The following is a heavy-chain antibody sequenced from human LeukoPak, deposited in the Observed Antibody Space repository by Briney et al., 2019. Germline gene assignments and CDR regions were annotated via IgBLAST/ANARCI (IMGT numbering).Heavy chain of an antibody. CDR2: IYYSGST. Sequence: PSETLSLTCTVSGGSVSSGDYYWSWIRQPPGKGLEWIGYIYYSGSTYYNPSLKSRVTISVDTSKNQFSLKLSSVTAADTAVYYCARDSGYGGFSWFDPWGQGTLVTVSS. CDR1: GGSVSSGDYY. D-gene: IGHD4-23*01. J-gene: IGHJ5*02. V-gene: IGHV4-30-4*01. CDR3: ARDSGYGGFSWFDP.